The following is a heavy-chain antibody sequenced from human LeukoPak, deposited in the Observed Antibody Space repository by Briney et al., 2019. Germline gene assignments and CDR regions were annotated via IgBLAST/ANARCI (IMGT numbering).Heavy chain of an antibody. V-gene: IGHV3-21*01. CDR1: GFTFSSYS. Sequence: GSLRLSCAASGFTFSSYSMNWVRQAPGKGLEWVSCISRSSSYIYYAESVKGRFTISRDNAKNSLYLQMNSLRAEDTAVYYCARDLTAAGGKWFDPWGQGTLVTVSS. J-gene: IGHJ5*02. CDR2: ISRSSSYI. D-gene: IGHD6-25*01. CDR3: ARDLTAAGGKWFDP.